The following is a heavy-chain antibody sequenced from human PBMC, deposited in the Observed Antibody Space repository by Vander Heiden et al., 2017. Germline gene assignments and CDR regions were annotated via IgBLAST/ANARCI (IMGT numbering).Heavy chain of an antibody. Sequence: QVQLVESGGGVVQLGRSLRLSCAASGFTFSSYGMHGVRQAPGKGLEWVAVIWYDGSNKYYADSVKGRFTISRDNSKNTLYLQMNSLRAEDTAVYYCAREWGYYDSSGYYYDAFDIWGQGTMVTVSS. CDR1: GFTFSSYG. D-gene: IGHD3-22*01. CDR3: AREWGYYDSSGYYYDAFDI. V-gene: IGHV3-33*01. CDR2: IWYDGSNK. J-gene: IGHJ3*02.